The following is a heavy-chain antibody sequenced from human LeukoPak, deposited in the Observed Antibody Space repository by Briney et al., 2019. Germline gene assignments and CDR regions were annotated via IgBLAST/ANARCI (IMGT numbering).Heavy chain of an antibody. D-gene: IGHD6-19*01. V-gene: IGHV3-7*03. CDR2: IKQDGGEK. Sequence: GGSLRLSCAASGLTFSGYWMSWVRQAPGKGLEWLANIKQDGGEKYYVDSVKGRFTISRDNAKNSLYLQMDSLRAEDTAVYYCARGRGSGWYFPYYFDYWGQGTLVTVSS. CDR3: ARGRGSGWYFPYYFDY. J-gene: IGHJ4*02. CDR1: GLTFSGYW.